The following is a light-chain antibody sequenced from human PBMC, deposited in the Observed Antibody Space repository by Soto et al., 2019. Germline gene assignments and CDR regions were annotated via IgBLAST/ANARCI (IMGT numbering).Light chain of an antibody. Sequence: EVVLTQSPGTLSLSPGERATLSCRASQSISRNYLAWYQQKPGQAPRLLIYDTSSRATGIPDRFSGSGSGTDFTLTISRLEPEDFAVYYCQQYGSSPITFGQGTRLETK. V-gene: IGKV3-20*01. CDR2: DTS. CDR3: QQYGSSPIT. J-gene: IGKJ5*01. CDR1: QSISRNY.